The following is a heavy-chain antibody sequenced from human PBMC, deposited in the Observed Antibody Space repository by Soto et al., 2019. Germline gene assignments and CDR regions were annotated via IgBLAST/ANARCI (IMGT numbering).Heavy chain of an antibody. CDR1: GFTFSSYS. J-gene: IGHJ6*02. D-gene: IGHD6-13*01. Sequence: GGSLRLSCAASGFTFSSYSMNWVRQAPGKGLEWVSSISSSSSYIYYADSVKGRFTISRDNAKNSLYLQMNSLRAEDTAVYYCARDNMGRIAAAGTAYYYYYGMDVWGQGTTVTVSS. CDR2: ISSSSSYI. CDR3: ARDNMGRIAAAGTAYYYYYGMDV. V-gene: IGHV3-21*01.